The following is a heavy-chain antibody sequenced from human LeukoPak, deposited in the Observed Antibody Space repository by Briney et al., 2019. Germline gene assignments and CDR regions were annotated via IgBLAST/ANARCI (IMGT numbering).Heavy chain of an antibody. Sequence: SVKVSCKAPGGTFSSYAISWVRQAPGQGLEWMGGIIPIFGTANYAQKFQGRVTITADESTSTAYMELSSLRSEDTAVYYCARDSGIAYCGGDCSLWYAFDIWGQGTMVTVSS. CDR2: IIPIFGTA. J-gene: IGHJ3*02. CDR3: ARDSGIAYCGGDCSLWYAFDI. CDR1: GGTFSSYA. V-gene: IGHV1-69*01. D-gene: IGHD2-21*02.